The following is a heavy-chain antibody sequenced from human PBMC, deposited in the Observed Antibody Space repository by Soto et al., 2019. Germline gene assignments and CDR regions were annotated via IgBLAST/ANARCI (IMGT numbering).Heavy chain of an antibody. V-gene: IGHV3-30*18. CDR1: GFSFSSYG. CDR2: ISYDGSKK. CDR3: AKDLNWEHW. J-gene: IGHJ4*02. Sequence: GGSLRLSCAASGFSFSSYGMHWVRQAPGKGLESVAVISYDGSKKFYADSVKGRFTISRDNSKNTLFLEMIGLSRDDTAVYYCAKDLNWEHWWGQGTLVTVSS. D-gene: IGHD7-27*01.